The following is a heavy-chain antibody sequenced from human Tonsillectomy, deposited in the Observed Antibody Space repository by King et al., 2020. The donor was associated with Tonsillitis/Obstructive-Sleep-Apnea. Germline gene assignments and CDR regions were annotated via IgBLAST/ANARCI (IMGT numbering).Heavy chain of an antibody. J-gene: IGHJ4*02. CDR2: ISWNGAYL. V-gene: IGHV3-9*01. D-gene: IGHD3-22*01. Sequence: EVQLVESGGGLVQPGRSLRLSCAASGFTFDDYALHWVRQAPGKGLEWVSGISWNGAYLAYADSVKGRFTISRDNAKNSLYLQMNSLRAEDTALYYCAKDMNRARHDGSAYYYVHWGQGTLVTVSS. CDR1: GFTFDDYA. CDR3: AKDMNRARHDGSAYYYVH.